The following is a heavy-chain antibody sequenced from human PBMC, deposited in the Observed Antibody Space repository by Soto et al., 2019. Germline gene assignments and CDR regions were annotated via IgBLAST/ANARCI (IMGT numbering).Heavy chain of an antibody. V-gene: IGHV3-30*18. J-gene: IGHJ4*02. D-gene: IGHD1-26*01. CDR2: ISYGGSNK. CDR3: AKCWYSGSQGGHFDY. CDR1: GFTFSSYG. Sequence: HPGGSLRLSCAASGFTFSSYGMHWVRQAPGKGLEWVAVISYGGSNKYYADSVKGRFTISRDNSKNTLYLQMNSLRAEDTAVYYCAKCWYSGSQGGHFDYWGQGTLVTVSS.